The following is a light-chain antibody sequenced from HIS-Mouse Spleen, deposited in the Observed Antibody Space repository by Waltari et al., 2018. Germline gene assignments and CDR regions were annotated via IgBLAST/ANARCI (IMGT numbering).Light chain of an antibody. Sequence: EIVLTQSPGTLSLSPGERATLSCRASQSVSSSYLAWYQQKPGQAPRLLIYAVSSRATGIPDRFSGSGSGTDFTLTISRLEPEDFAVYYCQQYGSSSWTFGQGTKVEIK. CDR3: QQYGSSSWT. J-gene: IGKJ1*01. V-gene: IGKV3-20*01. CDR1: QSVSSSY. CDR2: AVS.